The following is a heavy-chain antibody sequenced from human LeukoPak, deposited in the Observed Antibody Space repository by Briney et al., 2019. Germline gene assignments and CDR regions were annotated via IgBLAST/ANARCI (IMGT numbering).Heavy chain of an antibody. D-gene: IGHD6-19*01. Sequence: GESLKISCKGSGYSFTTYWIGWVRQMPGKGLEWMGIIYPGDSDTRYSPSFQGQVTISADKSISTAYLQWSSLKASDTAMYYCARVNSVAGTDFFYNWFDPWGQGTLVTVSS. J-gene: IGHJ5*02. CDR1: GYSFTTYW. CDR2: IYPGDSDT. V-gene: IGHV5-51*01. CDR3: ARVNSVAGTDFFYNWFDP.